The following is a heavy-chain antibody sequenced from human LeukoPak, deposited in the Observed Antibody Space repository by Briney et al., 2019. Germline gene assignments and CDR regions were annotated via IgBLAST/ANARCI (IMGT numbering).Heavy chain of an antibody. D-gene: IGHD6-25*01. CDR2: IYYSGST. J-gene: IGHJ2*01. CDR1: GGSISSYY. V-gene: IGHV4-59*08. Sequence: SETLSLTCTVSGGSISSYYWSWIRQPPGKGLEWIGYIYYSGSTNYNPSLKSRVTISVDTSKNQFSLKLSSVTAADTAVYYCARQGGGFWYFDLWGRGSLVTVSS. CDR3: ARQGGGFWYFDL.